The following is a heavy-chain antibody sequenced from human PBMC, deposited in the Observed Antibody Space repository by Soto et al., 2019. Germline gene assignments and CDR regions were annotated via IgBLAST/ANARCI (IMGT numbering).Heavy chain of an antibody. V-gene: IGHV1-69*06. CDR1: GGTFSSYA. Sequence: SVKVSCKASGGTFSSYAIGLVRQAPGQGLECMGGIIPIFGTANYAQKFQVRVTITADKSTSTAYMELSSLRSEDTAVYYCARDKNIAAAGTLYNWFDSWGQGTLVTVSS. CDR3: ARDKNIAAAGTLYNWFDS. J-gene: IGHJ5*01. CDR2: IIPIFGTA. D-gene: IGHD6-13*01.